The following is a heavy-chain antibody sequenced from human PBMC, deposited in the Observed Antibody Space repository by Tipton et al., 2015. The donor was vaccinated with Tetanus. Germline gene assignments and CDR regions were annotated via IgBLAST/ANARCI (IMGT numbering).Heavy chain of an antibody. Sequence: TLSLTCSVSGGSITGYFWSWIRQPAGKGLEWIGNIYSSENSKYNPSLKSRVTMSVDKSKNQFSLKLSSVTAADTAVYYYARGRHFIEVALPLDYWGQGTLVTVSS. J-gene: IGHJ4*02. D-gene: IGHD6-19*01. CDR1: GGSITGYF. V-gene: IGHV4-4*07. CDR3: ARGRHFIEVALPLDY. CDR2: IYSSENS.